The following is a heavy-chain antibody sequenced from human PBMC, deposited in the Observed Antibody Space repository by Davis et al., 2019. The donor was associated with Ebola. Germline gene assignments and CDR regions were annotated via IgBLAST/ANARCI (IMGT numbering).Heavy chain of an antibody. CDR1: GYTFSSYG. V-gene: IGHV1-18*01. CDR2: VSAYNGNT. D-gene: IGHD6-19*01. Sequence: ASVKVSCKASGYTFSSYGISWVRQAPGQGLEWMGSVSAYNGNTKYVNHLQGRVTLTTDTSTSTAYMELRSLRPDDTAIYYCATRSPLYIAVAGTFDYWGQGTLVTVSS. CDR3: ATRSPLYIAVAGTFDY. J-gene: IGHJ4*02.